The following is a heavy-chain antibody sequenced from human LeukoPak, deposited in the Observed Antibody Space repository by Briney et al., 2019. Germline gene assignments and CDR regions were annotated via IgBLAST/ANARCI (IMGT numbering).Heavy chain of an antibody. CDR2: ISGSGGST. CDR1: GFTFSSYA. CDR3: AKARMVAATSY. V-gene: IGHV3-23*01. J-gene: IGHJ4*02. Sequence: GGSLRLSCAASGFTFSSYAMSWVHQAPGKGPEWVSAISGSGGSTYYADSVKGRFTISRDDSKNTLYLQMNSLRAEDTAVYYCAKARMVAATSYWGQGTLVTVSS. D-gene: IGHD2-15*01.